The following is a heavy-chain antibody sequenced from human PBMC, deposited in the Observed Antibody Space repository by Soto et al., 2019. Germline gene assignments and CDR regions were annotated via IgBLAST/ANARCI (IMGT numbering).Heavy chain of an antibody. D-gene: IGHD5-12*01. CDR2: INPNSGGT. J-gene: IGHJ5*02. V-gene: IGHV1-2*02. CDR3: ARDNSATAVITWVKWWFDP. Sequence: QVQLVQSGAEVKKPGASVKVSCKASGYTFTGYYMHWVRQAPGQGLEWMGWINPNSGGTNYAQKFQGRVTMTRDTSISTAYMELSRLRSDDTAVYYCARDNSATAVITWVKWWFDPWGQGTLVTVSS. CDR1: GYTFTGYY.